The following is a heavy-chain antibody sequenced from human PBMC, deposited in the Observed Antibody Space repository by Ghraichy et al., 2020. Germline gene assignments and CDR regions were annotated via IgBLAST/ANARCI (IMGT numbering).Heavy chain of an antibody. D-gene: IGHD3-16*01. CDR3: ARRRGTGGWDYYYGMDV. Sequence: SQTLSLTCAISGDSVSATSGSWNWIRQSPSRGLEWLGRTYYRSTWYRDYAESVKSRIIINPDTSKNQVSLELHSVTPADTALYYCARRRGTGGWDYYYGMDVWGQGTTVTVSS. CDR1: GDSVSATSGS. CDR2: TYYRSTWYR. J-gene: IGHJ6*02. V-gene: IGHV6-1*01.